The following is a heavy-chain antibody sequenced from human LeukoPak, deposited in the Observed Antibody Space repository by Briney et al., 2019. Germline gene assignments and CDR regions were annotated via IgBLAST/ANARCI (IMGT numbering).Heavy chain of an antibody. J-gene: IGHJ4*02. V-gene: IGHV1-69*04. Sequence: GASVKVSCKASGGTFSSYAISWVRQAPGQGLEWMGRIIPILGIANYAQKFQGRVTITADKSTSTAYMELSSLRSEDTAVYYCARDGPDCSGGSCYFDYWGQGTLVTVSS. CDR1: GGTFSSYA. D-gene: IGHD2-15*01. CDR2: IIPILGIA. CDR3: ARDGPDCSGGSCYFDY.